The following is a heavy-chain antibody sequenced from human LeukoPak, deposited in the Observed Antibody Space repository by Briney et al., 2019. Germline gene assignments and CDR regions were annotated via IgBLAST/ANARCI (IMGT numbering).Heavy chain of an antibody. CDR2: VYYNGNT. J-gene: IGHJ4*02. V-gene: IGHV4-39*01. CDR1: RGSISSRSDY. CDR3: ARQRASGTWAFDY. D-gene: IGHD3-3*01. Sequence: SETLSLTCTVSRGSISSRSDYWWAWIRQPPGKGLEWIGGVYYNGNTYYNWSLKSRLTISVDTSKDQFSLNLASVTAADTAVYHCARQRASGTWAFDYWGQGTLLTVSS.